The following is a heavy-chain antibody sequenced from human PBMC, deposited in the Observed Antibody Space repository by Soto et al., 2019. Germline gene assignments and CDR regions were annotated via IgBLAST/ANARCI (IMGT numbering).Heavy chain of an antibody. D-gene: IGHD3-16*01. V-gene: IGHV4-4*02. CDR2: IYHSGST. CDR3: ARDRSGEEHFNWNPDEYYYYYYGMDV. CDR1: GGSISSSNW. J-gene: IGHJ6*02. Sequence: NPSETLSLTCAVSGGSISSSNWWSWVRQPPGKGLEWIGEIYHSGSTNYNPSLKSRVTISVDKSKNQFSLKLSSVTAADTAVYYCARDRSGEEHFNWNPDEYYYYYYGMDVWGQGTTVTVSS.